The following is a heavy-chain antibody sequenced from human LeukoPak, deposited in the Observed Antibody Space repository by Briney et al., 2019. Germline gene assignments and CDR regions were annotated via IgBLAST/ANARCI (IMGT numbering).Heavy chain of an antibody. CDR2: ISGSGGRP. CDR3: ATERGWTPAGDH. J-gene: IGHJ4*02. V-gene: IGHV3-23*01. Sequence: PGGSLRLSCAASGFTFSSCAMSWVRQAPGKGLEWVSAISGSGGRPYYADSVKGRFTISRDNGKNSLSLQMSSLGAEDTATYYCATERGWTPAGDHWGQGALVTVSS. CDR1: GFTFSSCA. D-gene: IGHD1-26*01.